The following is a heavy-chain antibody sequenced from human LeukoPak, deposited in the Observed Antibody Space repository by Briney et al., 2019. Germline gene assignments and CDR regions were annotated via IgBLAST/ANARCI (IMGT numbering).Heavy chain of an antibody. CDR3: ARDGYSCGEDY. CDR1: GFTFNSYW. V-gene: IGHV3-74*01. CDR2: INPDGSST. Sequence: HSGGSLRLSCAVSGFTFNSYWMDWVRQAPGKGLVWVSRINPDGSSTSSADSVKGRFTISRDNAKNTLYLQMDSLRAEDTAVYYCARDGYSCGEDYWGQGTLVTVSS. J-gene: IGHJ4*02. D-gene: IGHD6-25*01.